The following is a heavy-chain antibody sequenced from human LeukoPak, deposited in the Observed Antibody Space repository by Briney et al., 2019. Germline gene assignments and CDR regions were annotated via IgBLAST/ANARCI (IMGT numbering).Heavy chain of an antibody. CDR2: VSGSGGST. Sequence: GGSLRLSCAGSGFTFSRYAMNWVRQAPGEGLEWVSGVSGSGGSTYYADSVKGRFTISRDNSKNTPSLQMNSLRAEDTAVYYCAKDLYGSGSYYLDYWGQGTLVTVSS. CDR3: AKDLYGSGSYYLDY. D-gene: IGHD3-10*01. J-gene: IGHJ4*02. CDR1: GFTFSRYA. V-gene: IGHV3-23*01.